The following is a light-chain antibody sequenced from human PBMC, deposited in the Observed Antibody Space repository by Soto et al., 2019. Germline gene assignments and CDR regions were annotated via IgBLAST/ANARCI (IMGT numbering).Light chain of an antibody. CDR1: QNINNNY. CDR3: QQHGISHIT. V-gene: IGKV3-20*01. J-gene: IGKJ5*01. Sequence: VLTQSPGTLSLSPGGSATLSCRASQNINNNYLAWYQHKPGQAPRLLMYDASLRATGVPDRFSGSGSGTDFTRTITRLEPDDSAVYYCQQHGISHITFGQGTRLEIK. CDR2: DAS.